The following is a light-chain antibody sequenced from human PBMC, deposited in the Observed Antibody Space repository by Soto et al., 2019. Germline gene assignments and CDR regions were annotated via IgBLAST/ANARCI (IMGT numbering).Light chain of an antibody. CDR3: QQFNSSPYT. J-gene: IGKJ2*01. V-gene: IGKV1-5*03. CDR2: EAS. Sequence: DIQMTQSPSSLSASVGDRVTITCRASHSIVTWLAWYQQKPGKAPKLLIYEASSLESGVPSRFSGTGSGTEFTLTISSLQPDDSAAYYCQQFNSSPYTFGQGTKVEIK. CDR1: HSIVTW.